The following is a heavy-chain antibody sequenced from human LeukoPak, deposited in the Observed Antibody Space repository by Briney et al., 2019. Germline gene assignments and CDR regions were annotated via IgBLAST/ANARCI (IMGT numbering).Heavy chain of an antibody. CDR1: GYTFTSYY. D-gene: IGHD2-2*01. J-gene: IGHJ3*02. CDR3: ARRDSLGYCSSTSCYSNAFDI. Sequence: GASVKVSCKASGYTFTSYYMHWVRQAPGQGLEWMGGIIPIFGTANYAQKFQGRVTITADESTSTAYMELSSLRSEDTAVYYCARRDSLGYCSSTSCYSNAFDIWGQGTMVTVSS. CDR2: IIPIFGTA. V-gene: IGHV1-69*13.